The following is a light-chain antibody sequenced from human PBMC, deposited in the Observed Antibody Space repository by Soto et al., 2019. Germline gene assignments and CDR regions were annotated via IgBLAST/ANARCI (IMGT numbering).Light chain of an antibody. J-gene: IGLJ1*01. CDR1: RSSVGSNT. V-gene: IGLV1-44*01. CDR3: AAWDASLGDFYV. Sequence: QSALTQPPSASGTPGQRVTISCSGSRSSVGSNTVNWYQHLPGTAPKLLIYSNNHRPSGVPDRFSASKAGASASLAISGLQSEDEGDYYCAAWDASLGDFYVFGSGTKVTVL. CDR2: SNN.